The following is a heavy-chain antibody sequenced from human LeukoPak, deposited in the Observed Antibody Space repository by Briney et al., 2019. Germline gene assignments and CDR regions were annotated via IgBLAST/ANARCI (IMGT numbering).Heavy chain of an antibody. D-gene: IGHD4-11*01. CDR2: ISGTSDST. CDR3: AKDRAHDYSNYEVDS. J-gene: IGHJ4*02. CDR1: GFIFSNYA. Sequence: PGGSLRLSCAASGFIFSNYAMSWVRQAPGKGLECVSVISGTSDSTYYADSVKGRFTISRDYSKNTLSLQMNSLRAEDTAVYYCAKDRAHDYSNYEVDSWGQGTLVTVSS. V-gene: IGHV3-23*01.